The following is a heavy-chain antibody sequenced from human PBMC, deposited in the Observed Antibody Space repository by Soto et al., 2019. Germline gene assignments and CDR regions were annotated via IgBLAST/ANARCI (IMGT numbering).Heavy chain of an antibody. V-gene: IGHV4-4*02. Sequence: QVQLQESGPGLVKPSGTLSLTCAVSGVSISSHDWWTWVRQPPGKGLEWIGESHQSGNTNYNSSLRSRVTISLDKSKNLFSLHLNSVTVADTAVYYCATRDTGRVYWGQGTLVTVSS. CDR3: ATRDTGRVY. CDR2: SHQSGNT. J-gene: IGHJ4*02. D-gene: IGHD5-18*01. CDR1: GVSISSHDW.